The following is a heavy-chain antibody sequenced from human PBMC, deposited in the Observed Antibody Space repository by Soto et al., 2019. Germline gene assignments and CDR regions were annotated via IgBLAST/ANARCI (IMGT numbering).Heavy chain of an antibody. D-gene: IGHD2-2*01. Sequence: SLRLSCAASGFTFSNYGMHWVRQAPGKGLEWVAVISYDGNTKLYADSVKGRFTISRDNSKSTLDLQMNSLRAEDTAVYYCAKDKFSDLVHQLDCWGQGALVTVSS. CDR2: ISYDGNTK. CDR3: AKDKFSDLVHQLDC. CDR1: GFTFSNYG. J-gene: IGHJ4*02. V-gene: IGHV3-30*18.